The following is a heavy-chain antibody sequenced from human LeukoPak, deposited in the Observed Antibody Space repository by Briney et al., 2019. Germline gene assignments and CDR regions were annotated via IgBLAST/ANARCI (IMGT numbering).Heavy chain of an antibody. Sequence: SQTLSLTCAISGDSVSSNSAAWNWIRQSPSRGLEWLGRTYYRSKWYNGYAVSVKSRITIKPDASKNQFSLQLNSVTPDDTAVYYCARVVGREVDYWGQGTLVTVSS. D-gene: IGHD1-26*01. CDR2: TYYRSKWYN. CDR1: GDSVSSNSAA. J-gene: IGHJ4*02. V-gene: IGHV6-1*01. CDR3: ARVVGREVDY.